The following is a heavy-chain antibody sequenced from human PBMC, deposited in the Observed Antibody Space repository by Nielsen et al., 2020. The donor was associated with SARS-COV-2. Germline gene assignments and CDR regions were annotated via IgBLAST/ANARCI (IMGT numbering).Heavy chain of an antibody. V-gene: IGHV3-53*01. CDR3: TRNLDRREVSGNYYSYYHYGLDV. J-gene: IGHJ6*02. CDR2: ISAVDRT. Sequence: ETLSLTCTVSGDSIITYYCSWIRQPPGKGLKWVSVISAVDRTFYATSVRGRFTISRDNSNNTLYLEMTSLNAEDTAVYYCTRNLDRREVSGNYYSYYHYGLDVWGQGTTLTVSS. D-gene: IGHD3-10*01. CDR1: GDSIITYY.